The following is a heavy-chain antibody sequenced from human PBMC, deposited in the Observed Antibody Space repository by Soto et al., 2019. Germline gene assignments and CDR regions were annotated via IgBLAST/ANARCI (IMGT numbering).Heavy chain of an antibody. V-gene: IGHV3-48*01. CDR1: GFSVSRYS. D-gene: IGHD2-8*01. Sequence: GGSLRLSCAASGFSVSRYSMNWVRQAPGKGLEWVSFISTRSNVIHYADSVKGRFTISRDNARNSLDLQMNSLRAEDTAIYYCAGLYGKFDYWGQGTQVTVSS. CDR2: ISTRSNVI. CDR3: AGLYGKFDY. J-gene: IGHJ4*02.